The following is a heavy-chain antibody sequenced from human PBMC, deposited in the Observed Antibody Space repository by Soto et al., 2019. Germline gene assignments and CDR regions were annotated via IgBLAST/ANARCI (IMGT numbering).Heavy chain of an antibody. Sequence: QVQLVQSGAEVKKPGSSVKVSCKASGGTFSSYAISWVRQAAGQGLEWMGGIIPIFGTANYAQKFQGRVTITADESTSTAYMERSSLRSEDTAVYYCASKSITGTTYSYYYGMDVWGQGTTVTVSS. J-gene: IGHJ6*02. CDR1: GGTFSSYA. CDR3: ASKSITGTTYSYYYGMDV. CDR2: IIPIFGTA. V-gene: IGHV1-69*01. D-gene: IGHD1-7*01.